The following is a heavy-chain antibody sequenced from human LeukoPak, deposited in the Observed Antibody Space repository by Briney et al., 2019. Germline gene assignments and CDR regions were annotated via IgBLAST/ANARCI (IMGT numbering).Heavy chain of an antibody. V-gene: IGHV3-48*03. CDR2: ISSSGSTI. J-gene: IGHJ4*02. Sequence: GSLLLSCAASGFTFSSYEMNWVRQAPGKGLEWVSYISSSGSTIYYADSVKGRITISRDNAKSSLYLQMNSLRAEDTAVYYCARARSVDILTGYYFDYWGQGTLVTVSS. CDR3: ARARSVDILTGYYFDY. D-gene: IGHD3-9*01. CDR1: GFTFSSYE.